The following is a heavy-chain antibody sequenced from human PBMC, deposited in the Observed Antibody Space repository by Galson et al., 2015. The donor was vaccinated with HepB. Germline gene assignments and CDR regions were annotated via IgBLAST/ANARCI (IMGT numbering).Heavy chain of an antibody. CDR1: GFTFSDYW. CDR3: ARDLYCSGGSCYTLAWGAPPKLYFGLDV. D-gene: IGHD2-15*01. Sequence: SLRLSCAASGFTFSDYWMNWVRQAPGKGLVWLSRISSDGSSTDYADSVKGRLTISRDNAKNTLYLQMDGLRAEDTAVYYCARDLYCSGGSCYTLAWGAPPKLYFGLDVWGQGTTVIVSS. CDR2: ISSDGSST. J-gene: IGHJ6*02. V-gene: IGHV3-74*01.